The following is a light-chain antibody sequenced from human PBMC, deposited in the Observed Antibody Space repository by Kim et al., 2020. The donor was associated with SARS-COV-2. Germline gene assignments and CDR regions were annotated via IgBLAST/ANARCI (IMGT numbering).Light chain of an antibody. V-gene: IGKV1-5*01. CDR3: QQYSIFPWT. Sequence: ASVGDRVTITCPASQSISGWLAWYQQKPGKAPKLLIYDASNLQSGVPSRFSGSESGTEFTLTISSLQPDDFATYYCQQYSIFPWTFGQGTKVDIK. J-gene: IGKJ1*01. CDR2: DAS. CDR1: QSISGW.